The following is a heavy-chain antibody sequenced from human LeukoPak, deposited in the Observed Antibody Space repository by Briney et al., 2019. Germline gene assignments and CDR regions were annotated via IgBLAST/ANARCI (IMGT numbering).Heavy chain of an antibody. CDR2: IYTSGST. Sequence: SETLSLTCTVSGGSISSYYWSWIRQPAGKGLEWIGRIYTSGSTNYNPSLKSRVTMSVDTSKNQSSLKLSSVTAADTAVYYCARDRRAAAAPVYGMDVWGQGTTVTVSS. J-gene: IGHJ6*02. V-gene: IGHV4-4*07. CDR1: GGSISSYY. CDR3: ARDRRAAAAPVYGMDV. D-gene: IGHD6-13*01.